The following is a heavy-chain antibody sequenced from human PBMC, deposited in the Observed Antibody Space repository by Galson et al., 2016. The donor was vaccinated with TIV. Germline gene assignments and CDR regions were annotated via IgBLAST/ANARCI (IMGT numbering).Heavy chain of an antibody. CDR1: GFPFSSYT. Sequence: SLRLSCAASGFPFSSYTMHWVRQAPGKGLEWVAIKSYDGGNEYYADSVKGRFTISRDNSKNTLSLQMDSLRIEDTAVYYCAGDGHEFWSGGANTLDYWGQGTLVTVSS. CDR2: KSYDGGNE. J-gene: IGHJ4*02. CDR3: AGDGHEFWSGGANTLDY. V-gene: IGHV3-30*04. D-gene: IGHD3-3*01.